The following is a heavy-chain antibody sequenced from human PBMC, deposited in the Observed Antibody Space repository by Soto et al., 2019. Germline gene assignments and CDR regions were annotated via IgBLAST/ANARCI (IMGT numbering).Heavy chain of an antibody. CDR2: ISSSSSTI. CDR3: ERDDHGEDGIDY. D-gene: IGHD4-17*01. Sequence: GGSLRLSCAASGFIFSSYSMNWVRQAPGKGLEWVSYISSSSSTIYYADSVKGRFTISRDNAKNSLYLQMNSLRAEDTAVYYCERDDHGEDGIDYWGQGTLLTVSS. J-gene: IGHJ4*02. CDR1: GFIFSSYS. V-gene: IGHV3-48*01.